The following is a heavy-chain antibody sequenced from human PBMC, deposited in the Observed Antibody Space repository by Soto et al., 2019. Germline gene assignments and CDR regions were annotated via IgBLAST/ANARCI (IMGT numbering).Heavy chain of an antibody. D-gene: IGHD6-13*01. J-gene: IGHJ5*02. V-gene: IGHV1-69*13. CDR3: ARDGGQQQPSGFDP. Sequence: SVKVSCKASGGTFSSYAISWVRQAPGQGLEWMGGIIPIFGTANYAQKFQGRVTITADESTSTAYMELSSLRSEDTAVYYCARDGGQQQPSGFDPWGQGTLVTVS. CDR2: IIPIFGTA. CDR1: GGTFSSYA.